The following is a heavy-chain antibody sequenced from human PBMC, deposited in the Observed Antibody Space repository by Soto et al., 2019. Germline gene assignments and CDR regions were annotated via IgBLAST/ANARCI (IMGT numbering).Heavy chain of an antibody. CDR3: ARDRGPSSGYYPYWFDP. J-gene: IGHJ5*02. CDR2: IIPIFGTA. Sequence: QVQLVQSGAEVKKPGSSVKVSCKASGGTFSSYAITWVRQAPGQGLEWMGGIIPIFGTANYAQKFQARVTIMADEFTSTAYMELSSLRSEDTAVYYCARDRGPSSGYYPYWFDPWGQGTLVTVSS. D-gene: IGHD3-22*01. V-gene: IGHV1-69*12. CDR1: GGTFSSYA.